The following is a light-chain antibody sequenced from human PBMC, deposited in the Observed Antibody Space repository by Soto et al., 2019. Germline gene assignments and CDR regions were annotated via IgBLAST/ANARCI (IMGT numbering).Light chain of an antibody. CDR1: QGISNY. CDR2: DAS. V-gene: IGKV1-33*01. J-gene: IGKJ5*01. CDR3: QQTHNLPIT. Sequence: DIQMTQSPSSLSASVGDRVTITCQASQGISNYLNWYQQKPGRAPKLLIYDASNLETGVPSRFSGSGSGTDFTFTITSLQPEDIATYYCQQTHNLPITFGQGTRLDVK.